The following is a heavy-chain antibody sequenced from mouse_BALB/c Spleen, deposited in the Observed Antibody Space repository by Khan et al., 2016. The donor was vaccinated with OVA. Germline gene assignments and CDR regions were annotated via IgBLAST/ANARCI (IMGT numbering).Heavy chain of an antibody. D-gene: IGHD2-3*01. CDR3: ARSRWLLPAMDY. J-gene: IGHJ4*01. Sequence: QIQLVQSGPEPKKPGETAKISCKASGYTFTKNGMNWVKQAPGKGLKWMGWINTNTGEPTYAEEFKGRFAFSLETSASTAYLQINNLKNEDTGTYFCARSRWLLPAMDYWGQGTSVTVSS. CDR1: GYTFTKNG. CDR2: INTNTGEP. V-gene: IGHV9-3*02.